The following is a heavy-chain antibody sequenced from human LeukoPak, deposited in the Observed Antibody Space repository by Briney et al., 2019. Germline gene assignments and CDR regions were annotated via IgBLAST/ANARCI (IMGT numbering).Heavy chain of an antibody. J-gene: IGHJ4*02. CDR3: ARDLSSGDGDY. D-gene: IGHD2-21*01. CDR1: GFTFSSYN. CDR2: ISSSKTYI. V-gene: IGHV3-21*01. Sequence: GGSLRLSCAASGFTFSSYNMNWVRQAPGKGLEWVSSISSSKTYIYYADSVKSRFTISRDNAKNSLYLHMNSLRAEDTAVYYCARDLSSGDGDYWGQGTLVTVSS.